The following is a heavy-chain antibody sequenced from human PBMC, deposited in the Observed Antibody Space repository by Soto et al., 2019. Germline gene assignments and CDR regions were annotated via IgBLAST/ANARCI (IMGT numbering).Heavy chain of an antibody. J-gene: IGHJ4*02. CDR1: GFSLSTTGVG. CDR2: IYWDDDK. CDR3: XXXXRXXXXXXXXGVYFDY. D-gene: IGHD4-17*01. V-gene: IGHV2-5*02. Sequence: QITLKESGPTLVKPTQTLTLTCTFSGFSLSTTGVGVAWIRQPPGKALEWLALIYWDDDKRYSPSLKSRLTITKXXXXXXXXXXXXXXXXXXXXXXXXXXXXRXXXXXXXXGVYFDYWGQGTLVTVSS.